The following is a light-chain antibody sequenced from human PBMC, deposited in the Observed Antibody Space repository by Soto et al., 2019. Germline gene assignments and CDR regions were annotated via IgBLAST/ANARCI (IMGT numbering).Light chain of an antibody. CDR2: GAS. V-gene: IGKV3-15*01. CDR1: QSVSNN. CDR3: QQRSNWPRT. J-gene: IGKJ1*01. Sequence: EIVMTQSPATLSVSPGESATLSGRASQSVSNNLTWYQQKPGQPPRLLIYGASTRATGVPGRFSGSGSGTDFTLTISSLEPEDFAVYYCQQRSNWPRTFGQGTKVDIK.